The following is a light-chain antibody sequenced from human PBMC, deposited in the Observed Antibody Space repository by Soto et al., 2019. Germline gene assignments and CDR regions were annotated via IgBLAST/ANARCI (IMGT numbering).Light chain of an antibody. CDR2: GAS. CDR1: QSVSSSY. CDR3: QQYDSSPRT. V-gene: IGKV3-20*01. J-gene: IGKJ1*01. Sequence: EIVLTQSPGTLSLSPRERATLSCRASQSVSSSYLAWCQQKPGQAPRLLMYGASSRATGIPDRFSGSGSGTDFTLTISRLEPEDFAVYYCQQYDSSPRTFGQGTKV.